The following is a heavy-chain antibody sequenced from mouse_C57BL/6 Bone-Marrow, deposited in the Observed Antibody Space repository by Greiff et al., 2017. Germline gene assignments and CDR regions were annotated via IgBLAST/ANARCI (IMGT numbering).Heavy chain of an antibody. CDR3: ARWPGYYGRGRY. D-gene: IGHD1-1*01. V-gene: IGHV1-64*01. J-gene: IGHJ2*01. CDR2: IHPNSGST. Sequence: QVQLQQPGAELVKPGASVKLSCKASGYTFTSYWMHWVKQRPGQGLEWIGMIHPNSGSTNYNEKFKSKATLTVDKSSSTAYMQLSSLTSEDSAVYYWARWPGYYGRGRYWGQGTTLTVS. CDR1: GYTFTSYW.